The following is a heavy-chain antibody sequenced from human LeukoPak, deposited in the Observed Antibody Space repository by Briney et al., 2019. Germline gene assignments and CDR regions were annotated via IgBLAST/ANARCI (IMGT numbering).Heavy chain of an antibody. Sequence: SETLSLTCTVSGASISSYYWSWIRQPPGRGLEWIGYIYYSGSTNYNPSLKSRVTISEDTSKNQFSLKLSSVTAADTAVYYRARRSYYYFAMDVWGQGTTVTVSS. V-gene: IGHV4-59*08. J-gene: IGHJ6*02. CDR3: ARRSYYYFAMDV. CDR1: GASISSYY. CDR2: IYYSGST.